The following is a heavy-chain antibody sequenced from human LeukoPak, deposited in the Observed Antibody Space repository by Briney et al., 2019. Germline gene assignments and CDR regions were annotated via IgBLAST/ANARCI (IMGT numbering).Heavy chain of an antibody. Sequence: SETLSLTCVVSGGSVTHGGFSWTWIRQPPGKALEWIGYAFQTGTTKYNPSLKGRVTISVDTSKNQFSLKLSSVTAADTAVYYCARQGASGWQQYLQHWGQGTLVTVSS. D-gene: IGHD6-19*01. CDR1: GGSVTHGGFS. V-gene: IGHV4-30-2*01. CDR3: ARQGASGWQQYLQH. CDR2: AFQTGTT. J-gene: IGHJ1*01.